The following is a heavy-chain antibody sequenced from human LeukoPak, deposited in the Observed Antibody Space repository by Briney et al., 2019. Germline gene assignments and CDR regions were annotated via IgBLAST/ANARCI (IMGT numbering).Heavy chain of an antibody. D-gene: IGHD2/OR15-2a*01. J-gene: IGHJ6*03. CDR3: ARDLLADFYTKDSYFYIDV. Sequence: SVKVSCKASGGTFRNYIINWVRQAPGQGLEWMGGTIPIFGTANYTQKFQGRITITADESTGTTYMELSSLKSEDTAVYYCARDLLADFYTKDSYFYIDVWGKGTTVTVSS. CDR1: GGTFRNYI. V-gene: IGHV1-69*01. CDR2: TIPIFGTA.